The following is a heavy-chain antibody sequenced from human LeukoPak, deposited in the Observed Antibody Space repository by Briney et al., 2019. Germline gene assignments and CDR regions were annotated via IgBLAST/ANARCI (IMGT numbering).Heavy chain of an antibody. CDR2: IIPILGIA. J-gene: IGHJ4*02. V-gene: IGHV1-69*04. D-gene: IGHD3-22*01. Sequence: SVKVSCKASGGTFSSYAISWVRQAPGQGLEWMGRIIPILGIANYAQKFQGRVTITADKSTSTAYMELSSLRSEDTVVYYCARAPVGYYDSSGYSPQYERVFDYWGQGTLVTVSS. CDR1: GGTFSSYA. CDR3: ARAPVGYYDSSGYSPQYERVFDY.